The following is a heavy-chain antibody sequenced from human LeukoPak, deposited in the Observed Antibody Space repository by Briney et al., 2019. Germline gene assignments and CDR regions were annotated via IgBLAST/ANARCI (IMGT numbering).Heavy chain of an antibody. D-gene: IGHD3-10*01. CDR2: IKQDGSEK. V-gene: IGHV3-7*01. J-gene: IGHJ3*02. CDR1: GFTFSSYW. Sequence: PGGSLRLSCAASGFTFSSYWMSWVRQAPGKGLGWVANIKQDGSEKYYVDSVKGRFTISRDNAKNSLYLQMNSLRAEDTAVYYCARDLRPYGSGSYSAFDIWGQGTMVTVPS. CDR3: ARDLRPYGSGSYSAFDI.